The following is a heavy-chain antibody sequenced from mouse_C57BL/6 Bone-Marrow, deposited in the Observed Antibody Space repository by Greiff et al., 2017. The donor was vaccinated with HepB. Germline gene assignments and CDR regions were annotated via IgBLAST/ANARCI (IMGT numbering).Heavy chain of an antibody. CDR1: GFTFSSYG. J-gene: IGHJ4*01. V-gene: IGHV5-6*01. D-gene: IGHD4-1*01. CDR2: ISSGGSYT. Sequence: EVKLVESGGDLVKPGGSLKLSCAASGFTFSSYGMSWVRQTPDKRLEWVATISSGGSYTYYPDSVKGRFTISRDNAKNTLYLQMSSLKSEDTAMYYFARHSLTLYAMDYWGQGTSVTVSS. CDR3: ARHSLTLYAMDY.